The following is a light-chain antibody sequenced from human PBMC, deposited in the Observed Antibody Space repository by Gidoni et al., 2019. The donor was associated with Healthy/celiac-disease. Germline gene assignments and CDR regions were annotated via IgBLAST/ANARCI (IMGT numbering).Light chain of an antibody. CDR1: QSISSY. CDR3: QQSYSTHWT. CDR2: AAS. J-gene: IGKJ1*01. Sequence: DIQMTQSPSSLSASVGDRVTITCRARQSISSYLNWYQQKPGKAPKLLIYAASSLQSGVPSRLSGSGSGTDFTLTISSLQPEDFATYYCQQSYSTHWTFGQGTKVEIK. V-gene: IGKV1-39*01.